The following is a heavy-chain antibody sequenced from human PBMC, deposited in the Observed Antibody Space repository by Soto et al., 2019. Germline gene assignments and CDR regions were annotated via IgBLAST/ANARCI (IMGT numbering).Heavy chain of an antibody. CDR1: GGSISSGGYY. Sequence: QGQLQESGPGLVKPSQTLSLTCTVSGGSISSGGYYWGWIRQHPGKGLEWIGYIYYRGSTYYNPSLESRVTISVDTSQNQFSLKLISVTAADTAVYYCARGRGTIFGVADYRIDYWGQGTLVTVSS. J-gene: IGHJ4*02. D-gene: IGHD3-3*01. V-gene: IGHV4-31*03. CDR2: IYYRGST. CDR3: ARGRGTIFGVADYRIDY.